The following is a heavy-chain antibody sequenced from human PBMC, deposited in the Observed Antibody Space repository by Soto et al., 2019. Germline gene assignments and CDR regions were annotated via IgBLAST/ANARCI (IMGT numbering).Heavy chain of an antibody. V-gene: IGHV1-18*01. Sequence: QVQLVQSGAEVKKPRAQVKVSCKASGYTFTSYGISWVRQAPGQGIEWMGWISAYNGNTNYAQKLQGRVTMTTDTSTSTAYMDLRSLRSHDTAVYYCAREGRDSSGWLWSYCFDPWGQGTLVTVSS. D-gene: IGHD6-19*01. CDR2: ISAYNGNT. CDR3: AREGRDSSGWLWSYCFDP. CDR1: GYTFTSYG. J-gene: IGHJ5*02.